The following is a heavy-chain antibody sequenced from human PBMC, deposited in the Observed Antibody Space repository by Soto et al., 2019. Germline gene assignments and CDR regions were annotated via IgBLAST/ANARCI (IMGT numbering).Heavy chain of an antibody. D-gene: IGHD2-2*01. CDR3: ARDNQLGGGGWFAP. CDR1: GGSFSGYY. V-gene: IGHV4-34*01. J-gene: IGHJ5*02. CDR2: INHSGST. Sequence: SGTLSLTCAVYGGSFSGYYWSWIRQPPGKWLEWIGEINHSGSTNYNPSLKSRVTISVDTSKNQFSLKLSYVTAADTAVYYCARDNQLGGGGWFAPWGQGTLVTVSS.